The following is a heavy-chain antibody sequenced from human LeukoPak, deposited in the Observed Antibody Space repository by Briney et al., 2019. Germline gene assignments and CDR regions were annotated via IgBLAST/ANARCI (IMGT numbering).Heavy chain of an antibody. D-gene: IGHD3-22*01. J-gene: IGHJ4*02. CDR3: AKTHYYDSSGVPGDY. CDR2: ISWNSGSI. Sequence: PGGSLRLSCAASGFTLDNYAMHWVRQAPGKGLEWVSGISWNSGSIGYGDSVKGRFTISRDNSKNTLYLQMNSLRAEDTAVYYCAKTHYYDSSGVPGDYWGQGTLVTVSS. CDR1: GFTLDNYA. V-gene: IGHV3-9*01.